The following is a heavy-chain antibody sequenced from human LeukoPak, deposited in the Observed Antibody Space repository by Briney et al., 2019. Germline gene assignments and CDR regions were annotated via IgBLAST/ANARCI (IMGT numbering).Heavy chain of an antibody. CDR3: ARRRDFIDY. CDR1: GXTLSDYY. J-gene: IGHJ4*02. D-gene: IGHD3/OR15-3a*01. Sequence: GGXXRLSCXXSGXTLSDYYMSWIRQAPGKGLEWVSYSSSSGSTIYYADSVKGRFAISRDNAKDSLYLQMNSLRAEDTAVYYCARRRDFIDYWGQGXXV. CDR2: SSSSGSTI. V-gene: IGHV3-11*01.